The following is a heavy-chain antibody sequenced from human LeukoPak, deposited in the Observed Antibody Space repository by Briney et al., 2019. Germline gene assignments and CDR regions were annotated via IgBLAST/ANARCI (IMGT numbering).Heavy chain of an antibody. CDR1: GGSVTSGSYY. J-gene: IGHJ5*02. V-gene: IGHV4-61*01. CDR2: IHYTGST. Sequence: SETLSLTCTVSGGSVTSGSYYWSWIRQPPGKGLEWIGYIHYTGSTNYNPSLKSRVTMLIDTSKNQFSLKLSSVTAADTAVYYCARGRYSAGDNWFDPWGQGTLVTVSS. CDR3: ARGRYSAGDNWFDP. D-gene: IGHD3-9*01.